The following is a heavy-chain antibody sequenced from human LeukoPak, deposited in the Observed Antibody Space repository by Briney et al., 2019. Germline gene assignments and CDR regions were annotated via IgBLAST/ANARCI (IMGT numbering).Heavy chain of an antibody. CDR1: GFTFSSYR. J-gene: IGHJ6*02. CDR3: ARTPAVTYYYYYGMDV. D-gene: IGHD4-17*01. Sequence: GGSLRLSCAASGFTFSSYRMNWVRQAPGKGLEWVSSISSSSSYIYYADSVKGRFTISRDNAKNSLYLQMYSLRAEDTAVYYCARTPAVTYYYYYGMDVWGQGTTVTVSS. CDR2: ISSSSSYI. V-gene: IGHV3-21*01.